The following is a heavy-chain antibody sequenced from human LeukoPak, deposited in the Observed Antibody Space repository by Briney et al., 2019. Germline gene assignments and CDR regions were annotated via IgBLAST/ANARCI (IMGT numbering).Heavy chain of an antibody. D-gene: IGHD6-19*01. CDR2: INPNSGGT. CDR3: ARDSEQWLVPGYYYYMDV. V-gene: IGHV1-2*02. CDR1: GYTFTGYY. J-gene: IGHJ6*03. Sequence: GASVKVSCKASGYTFTGYYMHWVRQAPGQGLEWMGWINPNSGGTNYAQKFQGRVTMTRDTSISTAYMELSRLRSDDTAVYYCARDSEQWLVPGYYYYMDVWGKGTTVTISS.